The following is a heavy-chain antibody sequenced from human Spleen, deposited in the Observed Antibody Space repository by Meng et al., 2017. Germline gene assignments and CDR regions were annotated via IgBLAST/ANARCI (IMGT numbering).Heavy chain of an antibody. V-gene: IGHV3-66*01. CDR1: GFTVSHNY. CDR3: ARDYGDFTFYGMDV. D-gene: IGHD4-17*01. J-gene: IGHJ6*02. Sequence: GGSLRLSCAASGFTVSHNYMSWVRQAPGKGLEWVSVIYSGGNTYYADSVKGRFTISRDNAKSSLYLQMNSLRAEDTAVFYCARDYGDFTFYGMDVWGQGTTVTGS. CDR2: IYSGGNT.